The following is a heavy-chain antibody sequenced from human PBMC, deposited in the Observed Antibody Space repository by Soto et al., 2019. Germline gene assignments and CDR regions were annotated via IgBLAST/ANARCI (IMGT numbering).Heavy chain of an antibody. CDR2: INPSGGST. Sequence: QVQLVQSGAEVKKPGASVKVSCKASGYTFTSYYMHWVRQAPGQGLEWMGIINPSGGSTSYAQKSQRRVTMTRDESTSPAYMELSSLRSEDTAVYYCARVTHTDTAMPGVYYGMDVWGQGTTVTVSS. J-gene: IGHJ6*02. CDR3: ARVTHTDTAMPGVYYGMDV. V-gene: IGHV1-46*01. CDR1: GYTFTSYY. D-gene: IGHD5-18*01.